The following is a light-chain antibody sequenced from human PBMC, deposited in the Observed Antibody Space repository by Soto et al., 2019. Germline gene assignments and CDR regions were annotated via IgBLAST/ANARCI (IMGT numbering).Light chain of an antibody. CDR2: ADD. CDR3: QSYDSSLSGHVV. V-gene: IGLV1-47*01. J-gene: IGLJ2*01. CDR1: NSNIGNNY. Sequence: QSVLTQSPSASGTPGQRVTISCSGSNSNIGNNYVYWYQQLPGTAPKLLIYADDRRPSGVSDRFSGSKSGTSASLAITGLQADDEADYYCQSYDSSLSGHVVFGGGTKLTVL.